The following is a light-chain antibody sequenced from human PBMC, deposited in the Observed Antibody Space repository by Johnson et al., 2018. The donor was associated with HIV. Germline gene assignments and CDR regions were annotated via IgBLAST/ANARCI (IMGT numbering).Light chain of an antibody. CDR1: SLNIGINF. Sequence: QSVLTQPPSVSAAPGQRVTISCSGSSLNIGINFVSWYQQVPGTAPKLLICESNKRPSGIPNRFSGSKSGTSATLGITGLQTGDEADYYCGTWDSRLSVYVFGTGTKVTVL. CDR2: ESN. V-gene: IGLV1-51*02. J-gene: IGLJ1*01. CDR3: GTWDSRLSVYV.